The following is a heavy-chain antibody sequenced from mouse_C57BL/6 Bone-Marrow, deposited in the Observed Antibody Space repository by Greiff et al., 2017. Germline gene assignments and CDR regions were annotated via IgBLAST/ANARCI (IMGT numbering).Heavy chain of an antibody. J-gene: IGHJ3*01. CDR3: ARENYGSSYWFAY. CDR2: IDPSDSYT. CDR1: GYTFTSYW. D-gene: IGHD1-1*01. Sequence: VQLQQPGAELVMPGASVKLSCTASGYTFTSYWMHWVKQRPGQGLEWIGEIDPSDSYTNYNQKFKGKSTLTVDKSSSTAYMQLSSLTSEDSAVYYCARENYGSSYWFAYWGQGTLVTVSA. V-gene: IGHV1-69*01.